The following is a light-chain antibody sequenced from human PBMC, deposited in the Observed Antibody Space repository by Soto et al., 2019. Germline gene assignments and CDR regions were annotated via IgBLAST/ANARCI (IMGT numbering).Light chain of an antibody. J-gene: IGKJ1*01. CDR2: DAS. CDR1: QSISSW. V-gene: IGKV1-5*01. CDR3: QQYSSSRWT. Sequence: IRMTQSPSTLSASIGDRVTITCRASQSISSWLAWYQQKPGKAPRLLIYDASTRASGIPDRFSGSGSGTEFTLAINRLEPDDFAAYYCQQYSSSRWTFAQRTKV.